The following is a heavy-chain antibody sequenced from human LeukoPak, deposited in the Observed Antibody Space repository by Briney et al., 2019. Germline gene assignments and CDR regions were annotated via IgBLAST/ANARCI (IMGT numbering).Heavy chain of an antibody. J-gene: IGHJ4*02. V-gene: IGHV3-72*01. D-gene: IGHD3-22*01. CDR3: ARGDSSGYYYE. CDR2: TRNKANSYTT. CDR1: GFTFSDHY. Sequence: GGSLRLSCAASGFTFSDHYMDWVRQAPGKGLERVGRTRNKANSYTTEYAASVKGRFTISRDDSKNSLYLQMNSLKTEDTAVYYCARGDSSGYYYEWGQGTLVTVSS.